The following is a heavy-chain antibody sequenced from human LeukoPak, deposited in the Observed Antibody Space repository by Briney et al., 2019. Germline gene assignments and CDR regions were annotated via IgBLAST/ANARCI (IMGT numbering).Heavy chain of an antibody. D-gene: IGHD1-1*01. CDR2: MSPNSGNT. V-gene: IGHV1-8*01. CDR3: ARGPQPSNFDY. CDR1: GYTFTSSD. J-gene: IGHJ4*02. Sequence: ASVKVSCKTSGYTFTSSDINWVRQATGQGLEWMGWMSPNSGNTGYAQKFQGRVTMTRDTSISTAYMELSSLRSEDTAVYYCARGPQPSNFDYWGQETLVTVSS.